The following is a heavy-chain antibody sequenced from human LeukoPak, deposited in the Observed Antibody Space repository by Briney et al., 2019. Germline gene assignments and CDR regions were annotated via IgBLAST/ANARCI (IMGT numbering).Heavy chain of an antibody. CDR2: IYPGDSDT. CDR3: ARQTPTWIQWLGADN. CDR1: GYSFTSYL. D-gene: IGHD3-10*01. V-gene: IGHV5-51*01. J-gene: IGHJ4*02. Sequence: PGGSLRLSCKGSGYSFTSYLIGWVRQMPGKGLEWMGIIYPGDSDTRYSPSFQGQVTISADKSISTAYLQWSSLKGTDSAMYYCARQTPTWIQWLGADNWGQGTLVTVSS.